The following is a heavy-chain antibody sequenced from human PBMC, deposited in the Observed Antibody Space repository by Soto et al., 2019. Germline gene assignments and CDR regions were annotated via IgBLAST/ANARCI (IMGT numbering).Heavy chain of an antibody. CDR1: GYTFTSYD. V-gene: IGHV1-8*01. CDR3: ARVQLDYGDYGEYDAFDI. D-gene: IGHD4-17*01. CDR2: MNPNSGNT. Sequence: GASVKVSCKASGYTFTSYDINWVRQATGQGLEWMGWMNPNSGNTGYAQKFQGRVTMTRNTPISTAYMELSSLRSEDTAVYYCARVQLDYGDYGEYDAFDIWGQGTVVTVSS. J-gene: IGHJ3*02.